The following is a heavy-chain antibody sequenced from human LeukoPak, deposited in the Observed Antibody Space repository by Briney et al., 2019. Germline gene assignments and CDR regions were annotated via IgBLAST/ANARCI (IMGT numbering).Heavy chain of an antibody. Sequence: GGSLRLSCAVSGFIFSDYGFHWVRQAPGKGLEWVAVIRFDGSIKQYADSVKGRFTISRDDSNNTLYLQMNFLKSEDTAVYYCARWGGTRQYYFDYWGQGTLVTVSS. V-gene: IGHV3-33*01. CDR1: GFIFSDYG. J-gene: IGHJ4*02. CDR2: IRFDGSIK. CDR3: ARWGGTRQYYFDY. D-gene: IGHD1-1*01.